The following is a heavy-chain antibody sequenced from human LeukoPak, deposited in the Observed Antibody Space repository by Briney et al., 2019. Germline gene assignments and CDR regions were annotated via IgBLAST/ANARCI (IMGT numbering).Heavy chain of an antibody. D-gene: IGHD2-2*01. Sequence: GGSLRLSCAASGFTISSYWMSWVRQAPGKGLEWVSAISGSGGSTYYADSVKGRFTISRDNSKNTLYLQMNSLRAEDTAVYYCAKDRRRAHSSTSCLSDYWGQGTLVTVSS. V-gene: IGHV3-23*01. CDR1: GFTISSYW. J-gene: IGHJ4*02. CDR2: ISGSGGST. CDR3: AKDRRRAHSSTSCLSDY.